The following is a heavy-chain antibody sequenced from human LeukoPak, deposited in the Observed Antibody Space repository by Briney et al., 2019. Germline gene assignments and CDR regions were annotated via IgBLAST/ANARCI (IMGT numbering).Heavy chain of an antibody. CDR3: ARPYYDYYYGMDV. J-gene: IGHJ6*02. Sequence: SVKVSCKASGYTFTGYYMHWVRQAPGQGLEWMGRNNPNSGGTNYAQKFQGRVTMTRDTSISTAYMELSRLRSDDTAVYYCARPYYDYYYGMDVWGQGTTVTVSS. CDR1: GYTFTGYY. CDR2: NNPNSGGT. V-gene: IGHV1-2*06.